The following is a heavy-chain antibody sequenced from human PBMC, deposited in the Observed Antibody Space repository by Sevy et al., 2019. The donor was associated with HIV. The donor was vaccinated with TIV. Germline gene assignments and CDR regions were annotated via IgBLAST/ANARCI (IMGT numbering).Heavy chain of an antibody. Sequence: SETLSLTCTVSGDSISSYYCSWIRQPPGKGLEWIGYIYYSGRTNYNPSLKSRVTISMDTSKNQFSLKLTSVTAADTAVYYCAGANPYFYYGMGVWGQGTTVTVSS. V-gene: IGHV4-59*01. CDR1: GDSISSYY. D-gene: IGHD3-10*01. CDR3: AGANPYFYYGMGV. J-gene: IGHJ6*02. CDR2: IYYSGRT.